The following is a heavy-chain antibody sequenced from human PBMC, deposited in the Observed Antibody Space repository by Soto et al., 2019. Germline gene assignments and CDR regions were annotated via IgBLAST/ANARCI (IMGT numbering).Heavy chain of an antibody. D-gene: IGHD2-15*01. J-gene: IGHJ4*02. CDR2: IRCSGSST. CDR1: GFTFSSYG. CDR3: AKDPGSCSGGSCYSGPTFFDY. Sequence: GGSLRLSCAASGFTFSSYGMHWVRQAPGKGLEWVAAIRCSGSSTYYADSVKGRFTISRDNSKNTLYLQMNSLRAEDTAVYYCAKDPGSCSGGSCYSGPTFFDYWGQGTLVTVS. V-gene: IGHV3-23*01.